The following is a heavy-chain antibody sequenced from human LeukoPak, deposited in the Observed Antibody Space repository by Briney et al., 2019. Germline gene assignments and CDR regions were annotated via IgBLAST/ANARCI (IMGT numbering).Heavy chain of an antibody. V-gene: IGHV3-30*02. CDR1: GFTFSTYG. CDR2: IRYDGSNK. Sequence: GGSLRLSCAASGFTFSTYGMHWVRQAPGKGLEWVAFIRYDGSNKYYADSVKGRFTISRDNSKNTLYLQMNSLRAEDTAVYYCAKDRDYDFWSGYWYYFDYWGQGTLVTVSS. J-gene: IGHJ4*02. CDR3: AKDRDYDFWSGYWYYFDY. D-gene: IGHD3-3*01.